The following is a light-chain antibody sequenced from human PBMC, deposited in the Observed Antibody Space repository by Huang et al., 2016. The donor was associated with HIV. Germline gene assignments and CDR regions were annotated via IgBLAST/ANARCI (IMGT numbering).Light chain of an antibody. CDR2: GAS. CDR3: QQYNDWPPMYT. Sequence: EIILTQSPATLSVSPGERATLSCRASQSVGSNLVWYQQKPGQPPRLLIDGASTRATGIPARCRGSGAGTDFTLTISSLQSEDFAVYYCQQYNDWPPMYTFGQGTKLEIK. V-gene: IGKV3-15*01. CDR1: QSVGSN. J-gene: IGKJ2*01.